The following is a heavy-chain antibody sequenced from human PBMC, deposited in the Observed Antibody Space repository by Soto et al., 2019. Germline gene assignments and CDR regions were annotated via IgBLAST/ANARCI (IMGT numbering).Heavy chain of an antibody. CDR3: AKATATGGGAFDI. CDR2: ILVGGST. D-gene: IGHD2-8*02. Sequence: GGSLRLSCAASGFTCGSYDMSWVRQAPGKGLEWVSTILVGGSTHYPDSVKGRFTISRDNSKNTVFLQMNSLTAGDTAVYYCAKATATGGGAFDICGQGTMVTVSS. J-gene: IGHJ3*02. V-gene: IGHV3-23*01. CDR1: GFTCGSYD.